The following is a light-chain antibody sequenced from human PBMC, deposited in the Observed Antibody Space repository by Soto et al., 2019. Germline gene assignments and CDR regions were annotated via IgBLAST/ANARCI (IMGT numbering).Light chain of an antibody. CDR3: QQSYDTPPVT. CDR2: AAS. V-gene: IGKV1-39*01. J-gene: IGKJ5*01. Sequence: DIQLTQSPSSLSASVGDRVNITCRASQSISYYLNWYQQEPGKAPKLLIYAASSLQSGVPSRFIGSGSGADFTLTISGLQPEDFAIYYCQQSYDTPPVTFGQGTRLEIK. CDR1: QSISYY.